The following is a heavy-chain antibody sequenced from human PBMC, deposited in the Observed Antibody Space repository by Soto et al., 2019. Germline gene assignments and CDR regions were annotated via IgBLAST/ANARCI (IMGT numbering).Heavy chain of an antibody. V-gene: IGHV4-30-4*01. CDR1: GDSISSADYY. CDR2: IFYSGTT. J-gene: IGHJ6*02. CDR3: ARGLWVEPELYYYGMDV. D-gene: IGHD1-1*01. Sequence: SETLSLTCTVSGDSISSADYYWSWIRQTPGKGLEWIGHIFYSGTTYYNPSLKSRLTISVDTSKNHFSLRLTSVTAADTAVYYCARGLWVEPELYYYGMDVWGQGTTVTVSS.